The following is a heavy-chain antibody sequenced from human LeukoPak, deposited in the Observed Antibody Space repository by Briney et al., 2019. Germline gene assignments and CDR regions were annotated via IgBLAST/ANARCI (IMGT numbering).Heavy chain of an antibody. CDR2: IYHSGST. V-gene: IGHV4-4*02. CDR1: GGSITNSNW. CDR3: AVLGESLDY. Sequence: PSETLSLTCAVSGGSITNSNWWSWVRQPPGKGLEWIGEIYHSGSTNYNPSLKSRVTMSVDKSKNQFSLNLTSVTAADTAVYYCAVLGESLDYWGQGTLVTASS. J-gene: IGHJ4*02. D-gene: IGHD3-10*01.